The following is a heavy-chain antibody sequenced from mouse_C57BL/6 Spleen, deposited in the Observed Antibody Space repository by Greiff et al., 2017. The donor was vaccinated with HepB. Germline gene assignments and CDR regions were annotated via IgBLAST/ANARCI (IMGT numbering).Heavy chain of an antibody. CDR3: TTTVVATGDY. J-gene: IGHJ2*01. V-gene: IGHV1-5*01. CDR2: IYPGNSDT. D-gene: IGHD1-1*01. Sequence: EVQLQQSGTVLARPGASVKMSCKTSGYTFTSYWMHWVKQRPGQGLEWIGAIYPGNSDTSYNQKFKGKAKLTAVTSASTAYMELSSLTNEDSTVYYCTTTVVATGDYWGQGTTLTVSS. CDR1: GYTFTSYW.